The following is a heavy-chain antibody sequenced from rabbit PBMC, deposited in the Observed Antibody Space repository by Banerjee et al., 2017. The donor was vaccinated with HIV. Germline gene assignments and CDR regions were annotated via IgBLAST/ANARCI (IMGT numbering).Heavy chain of an antibody. D-gene: IGHD5-1*01. CDR3: ARESIYGSDGNDKGFNL. CDR1: GFYLSRDYV. Sequence: QEQLVESGGGLVQPGAPLILSCTASGFYLSRDYVRWVLHAPGRGGVWMGCIVYSCGSTFYSGCARGRFSISNTSSSTTTLQMTSMTAADAATYFCARESIYGSDGNDKGFNLWGQGTLVTVS. V-gene: IGHV1S45*01. CDR2: IVYSCGST. J-gene: IGHJ4*01.